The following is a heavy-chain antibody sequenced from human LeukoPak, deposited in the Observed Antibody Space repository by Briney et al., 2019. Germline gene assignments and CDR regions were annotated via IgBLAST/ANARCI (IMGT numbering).Heavy chain of an antibody. J-gene: IGHJ4*02. CDR3: ARRSSNPGGAIDY. CDR1: GGSTSSRDHY. D-gene: IGHD1-26*01. V-gene: IGHV4-39*02. Sequence: SETLSLTCTVSGGSTSSRDHYWDRVRQPPGKGLEWIGSITESERTYYNPSLKTRVTITVATSTNHLYLKLNSVTAADTVVYCCARRSSNPGGAIDYWGPGTPVTVSS. CDR2: ITESERT.